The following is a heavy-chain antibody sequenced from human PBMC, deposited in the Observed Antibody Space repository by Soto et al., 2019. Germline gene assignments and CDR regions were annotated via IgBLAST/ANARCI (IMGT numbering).Heavy chain of an antibody. V-gene: IGHV3-23*01. J-gene: IGHJ4*02. D-gene: IGHD6-19*01. CDR3: AKGGLEQWLIFDY. Sequence: EVQLLESGGVFVQRGGSLSLSCAASGFTFRRYAMSCVRQAPGKGLEWVSAISGSGGSTYYADSVKGRFTISRDNSKNTLYLQMNSLRAEDTAVYYCAKGGLEQWLIFDYWGQGTLVTVSS. CDR1: GFTFRRYA. CDR2: ISGSGGST.